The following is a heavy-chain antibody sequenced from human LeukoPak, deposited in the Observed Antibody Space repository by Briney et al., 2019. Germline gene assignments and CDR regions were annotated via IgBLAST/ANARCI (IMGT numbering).Heavy chain of an antibody. CDR3: ARDLHDSSGYYQGYYMDV. CDR2: INPNSGGT. CDR1: GYTFTGYY. J-gene: IGHJ6*03. Sequence: ASVKVSCKASGYTFTGYYMHWVRQAPGQGLEWMGWINPNSGGTNYAQKFQGRVTMTRDTSISTAYMELSRLRSDDTAVYYCARDLHDSSGYYQGYYMDVWGKGTTVTVSS. V-gene: IGHV1-2*02. D-gene: IGHD3-22*01.